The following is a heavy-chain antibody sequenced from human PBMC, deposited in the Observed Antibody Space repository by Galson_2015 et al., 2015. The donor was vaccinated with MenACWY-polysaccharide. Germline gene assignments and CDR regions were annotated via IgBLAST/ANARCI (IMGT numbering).Heavy chain of an antibody. Sequence: SLRLSCAASGLTFRSSGMHWVRQAPGKGLEWVALIQNVGSPKAYADSVKGRFTISRDNSKNTLYLEMNSLRAEDTAVYYCARESSRIVFHALDIWGQGTMVTVSS. D-gene: IGHD6-19*01. CDR2: IQNVGSPK. J-gene: IGHJ3*02. CDR1: GLTFRSSG. CDR3: ARESSRIVFHALDI. V-gene: IGHV3-33*05.